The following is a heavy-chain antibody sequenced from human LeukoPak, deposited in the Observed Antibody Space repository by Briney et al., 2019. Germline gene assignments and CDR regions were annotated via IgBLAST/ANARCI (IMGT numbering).Heavy chain of an antibody. J-gene: IGHJ4*02. CDR3: ARGGAPTHYDSSGYRFDY. CDR1: GFTFSSYA. D-gene: IGHD3-22*01. V-gene: IGHV3-30-3*01. CDR2: ISYDGSNK. Sequence: GGSLRLSCAASGFTFSSYAMHWVRQAPGKGLEWVAVISYDGSNKYYADSVKGRFTISRDNSKNTLYLQMNSLRAEDTAVYYCARGGAPTHYDSSGYRFDYWGQGTLVTVSS.